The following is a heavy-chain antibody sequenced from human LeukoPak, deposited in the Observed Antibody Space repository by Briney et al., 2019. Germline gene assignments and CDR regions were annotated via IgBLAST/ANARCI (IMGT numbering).Heavy chain of an antibody. Sequence: ASVKVSCKTSGYTFNAYYMHWVRQAPGQGLEWMGWINPNSGGTNYAQKFQGRVTMTRDTSISTAYMELSRLRSDDTAVYYCARDGQQLVLGYWFDPWGQGTLVTVSS. CDR3: ARDGQQLVLGYWFDP. V-gene: IGHV1-2*02. CDR2: INPNSGGT. D-gene: IGHD6-13*01. CDR1: GYTFNAYY. J-gene: IGHJ5*02.